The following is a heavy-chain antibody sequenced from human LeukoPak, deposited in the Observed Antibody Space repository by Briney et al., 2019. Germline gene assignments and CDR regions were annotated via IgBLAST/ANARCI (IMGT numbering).Heavy chain of an antibody. CDR3: ARGLGTWFDP. V-gene: IGHV3-7*01. D-gene: IGHD3-16*01. CDR1: GFSFINYW. CDR2: IKVDGSEK. J-gene: IGHJ5*02. Sequence: GGCLRLSCAASGFSFINYWMSWVRQAPGKGLEWVANIKVDGSEKYYVDSVKGRFAISRDNAKNSLYLQMNSLRADDTAVYYCARGLGTWFDPWGQEILVTVSS.